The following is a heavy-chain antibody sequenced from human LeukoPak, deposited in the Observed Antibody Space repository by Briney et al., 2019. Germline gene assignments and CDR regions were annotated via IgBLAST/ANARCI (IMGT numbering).Heavy chain of an antibody. J-gene: IGHJ5*02. D-gene: IGHD2-2*01. V-gene: IGHV4-31*03. CDR2: IYYSGST. CDR1: GGSIRRGGYY. CDR3: AGGGSNTSCWFDP. Sequence: SETLSLTCTVSGGSIRRGGYYWSWIRQHPGKGLEWIGYIYYSGSTYYNPSLKSRVTISVDTSKNQFSLKLSSVTAADTAVYYCAGGGSNTSCWFDPWGQGTLVTVSS.